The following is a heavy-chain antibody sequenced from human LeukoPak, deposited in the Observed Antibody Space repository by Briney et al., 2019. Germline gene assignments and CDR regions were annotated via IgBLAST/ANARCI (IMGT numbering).Heavy chain of an antibody. CDR2: INPNSGGT. CDR1: GYTFTGYY. V-gene: IGHV1-2*02. J-gene: IGHJ4*02. CDR3: ASLYYYDSSGYYPITDFDY. D-gene: IGHD3-22*01. Sequence: ASVKVSCKASGYTFTGYYMHWVRQAPGQGLEWMGWINPNSGGTNYAQKFQGRVTMTRDTSISTAYMELSRLRSDDTAVYYCASLYYYDSSGYYPITDFDYWGQGTLVTVSS.